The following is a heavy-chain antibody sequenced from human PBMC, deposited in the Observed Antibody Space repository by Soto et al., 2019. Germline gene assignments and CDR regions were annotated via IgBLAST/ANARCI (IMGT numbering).Heavy chain of an antibody. D-gene: IGHD6-19*01. Sequence: GESLKISCKGSGYSFTSYWISWVRQMPGKGLEWMGRIDPSDSYTNYSPSFQGHVTISADKSISTAYLQWSSLKASDTAMYYCARVGLLPRAQATRWLEYYYGMDVGGQGTTVTVSS. CDR3: ARVGLLPRAQATRWLEYYYGMDV. V-gene: IGHV5-10-1*01. CDR1: GYSFTSYW. J-gene: IGHJ6*02. CDR2: IDPSDSYT.